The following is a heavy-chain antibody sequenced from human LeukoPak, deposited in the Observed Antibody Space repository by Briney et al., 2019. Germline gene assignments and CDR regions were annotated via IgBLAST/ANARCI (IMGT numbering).Heavy chain of an antibody. V-gene: IGHV3-30-3*01. D-gene: IGHD3-22*01. CDR2: ISYDGSNK. J-gene: IGHJ4*02. CDR3: ARALDYYDSSGYYGY. Sequence: PGGSLRLSCVASGFTFSSHAMHWVRQAPGKGLEWVAVISYDGSNKYYADSVKGRFTISRGNSKNTLYLQMNSLRAEDTAVYYCARALDYYDSSGYYGYWGQGTLVTVSS. CDR1: GFTFSSHA.